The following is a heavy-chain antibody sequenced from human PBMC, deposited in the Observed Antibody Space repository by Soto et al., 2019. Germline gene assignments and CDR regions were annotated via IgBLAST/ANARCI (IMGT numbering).Heavy chain of an antibody. Sequence: GESLKISCKGSGYSFAGYWITWVRQKPGKGLEWMGRIDPSDSQTYYSPSFRGHVTISATKSITTVFLLWSSLRASDTAMSYCARQIYESYTGPNFQYYFDSWGQGTPVTVSS. CDR2: IDPSDSQT. J-gene: IGHJ4*02. D-gene: IGHD3-16*01. V-gene: IGHV5-10-1*01. CDR3: ARQIYESYTGPNFQYYFDS. CDR1: GYSFAGYW.